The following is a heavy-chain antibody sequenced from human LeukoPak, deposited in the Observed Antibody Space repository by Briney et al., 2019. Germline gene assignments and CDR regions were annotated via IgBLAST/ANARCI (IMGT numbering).Heavy chain of an antibody. J-gene: IGHJ6*02. CDR1: GGLFSGYY. CDR2: ITHTGTT. Sequence: PSETLPLTCVAYGGLFSGYYWSWVRQTPGKGLEWIGEITHTGTTNYNPSLKSRVTMSVDMSKTQFSLKLTAVTAADTAVYYCARESVQRNISGWPYYYYYYGMDVWGQGTTVTVSS. D-gene: IGHD6-19*01. CDR3: ARESVQRNISGWPYYYYYYGMDV. V-gene: IGHV4-34*01.